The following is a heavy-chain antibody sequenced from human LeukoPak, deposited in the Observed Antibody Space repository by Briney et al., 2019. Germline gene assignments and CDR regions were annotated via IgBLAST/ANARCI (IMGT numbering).Heavy chain of an antibody. CDR3: ARAPGPFYCSSTSCYIPPRFDY. V-gene: IGHV4-59*01. D-gene: IGHD2-2*02. Sequence: SETLPLTCTGSGRSISSYYWSWIRQPPGTGLEWIGHIYYSGSTNYNLFLKSRVTISVDTYQHQFSLKMSSVTAADTAVYYCARAPGPFYCSSTSCYIPPRFDYWGQGTLVTVSS. CDR2: IYYSGST. J-gene: IGHJ4*02. CDR1: GRSISSYY.